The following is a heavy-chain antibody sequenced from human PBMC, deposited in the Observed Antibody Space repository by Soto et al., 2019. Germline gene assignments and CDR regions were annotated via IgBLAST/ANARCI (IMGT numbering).Heavy chain of an antibody. V-gene: IGHV4-34*01. CDR3: ARSGIAVAGTYYYYMDV. CDR2: INHSGST. D-gene: IGHD6-19*01. Sequence: PSETLSLTCAVYGGSFSGYYWSWIRQPPGKGLEWIGEINHSGSTNYNPSLKSRVTISVDTSKNQFSLKLSSLTAADTVVYYCARSGIAVAGTYYYYMDVWGKGTTVTV. J-gene: IGHJ6*03. CDR1: GGSFSGYY.